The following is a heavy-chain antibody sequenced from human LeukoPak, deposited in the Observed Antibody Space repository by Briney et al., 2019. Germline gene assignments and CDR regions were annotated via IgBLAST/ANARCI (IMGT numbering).Heavy chain of an antibody. J-gene: IGHJ4*02. CDR1: GGSFSGYY. D-gene: IGHD2-2*01. CDR2: INHSGST. V-gene: IGHV4-34*01. Sequence: SETLSLTCAVYGGSFSGYYWSWIRQPPGKGLEWIGEINHSGSTNYNPSLKSRVTISVDTSKNQFSLKLSSVTAADTAVYYCARGRRPLAPAALDWGQGTLVTVSS. CDR3: ARGRRPLAPAALD.